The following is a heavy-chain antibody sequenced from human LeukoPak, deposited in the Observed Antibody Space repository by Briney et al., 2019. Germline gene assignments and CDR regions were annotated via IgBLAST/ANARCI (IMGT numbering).Heavy chain of an antibody. J-gene: IGHJ4*02. D-gene: IGHD3-22*01. CDR3: AGVVKYYFDY. CDR2: IYYSGST. CDR1: GYSISSGYY. Sequence: SETLSLTCTVSGYSISSGYYWGWIRQPPGKGLEWIGSIYYSGSTYYNPSLKSRVTISVDTSKNQFSLKLSSVTAADTAVYYCAGVVKYYFDYWGQGTLVTVSS. V-gene: IGHV4-38-2*02.